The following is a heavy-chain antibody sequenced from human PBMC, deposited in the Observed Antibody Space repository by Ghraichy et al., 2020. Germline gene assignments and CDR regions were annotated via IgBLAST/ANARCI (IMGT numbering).Heavy chain of an antibody. D-gene: IGHD2-8*01. CDR2: INAGGGTI. J-gene: IGHJ2*01. V-gene: IGHV3-23*01. Sequence: ESLNISCAASGFTFSSHDMSWVRQAPGMGLECVSLINAGGGTIYYADSVKGRFTISRDNSKNTLFLQMNSLRAEDAAVYYCAREPIGGRSFDFWGRGTLVAVSS. CDR3: AREPIGGRSFDF. CDR1: GFTFSSHD.